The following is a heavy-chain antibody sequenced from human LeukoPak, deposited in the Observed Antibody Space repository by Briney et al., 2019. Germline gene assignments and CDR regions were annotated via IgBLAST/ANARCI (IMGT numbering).Heavy chain of an antibody. CDR2: IYPADSDI. V-gene: IGHV5-51*01. Sequence: KAGESLKISCKCSGYSINNYWIAWVRQMPGKGLEWMGIIYPADSDISYSPSFQGQVTISADKSISTAYLQWNSLKALDTAMYYCARQEYCSGASCYTWFDPWGQGTLVTVSS. J-gene: IGHJ5*02. D-gene: IGHD2-15*01. CDR1: GYSINNYW. CDR3: ARQEYCSGASCYTWFDP.